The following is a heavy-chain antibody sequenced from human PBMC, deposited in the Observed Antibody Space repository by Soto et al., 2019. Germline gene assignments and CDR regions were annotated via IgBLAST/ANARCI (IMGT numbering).Heavy chain of an antibody. CDR3: ARGSITGITDAFDI. V-gene: IGHV4-34*01. CDR1: GGSFSGYY. Sequence: KTSETLSLTCAVYGGSFSGYYWSWIRQPPGKGLEWIGEINHSGSTNYNPSLKSRVTISVDTSKNQFSLKLSSVTAADTAVYYCARGSITGITDAFDIWGQGTMVTVSS. D-gene: IGHD1-20*01. CDR2: INHSGST. J-gene: IGHJ3*02.